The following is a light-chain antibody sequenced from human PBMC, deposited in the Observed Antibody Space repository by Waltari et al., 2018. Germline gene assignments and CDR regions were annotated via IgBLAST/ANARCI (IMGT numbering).Light chain of an antibody. CDR1: GSDIGTLKY. Sequence: QSALTQPPSASGSPGQSVTSYCTGTGSDIGTLKYASWYQQHPGKAPKLILYEVSRRPSGVPYRFSGSRFGDTASLTVSGLQADDEAEYYCSSYAGSYYFISFGGGTKLTVL. CDR3: SSYAGSYYFIS. J-gene: IGLJ2*01. V-gene: IGLV2-8*01. CDR2: EVS.